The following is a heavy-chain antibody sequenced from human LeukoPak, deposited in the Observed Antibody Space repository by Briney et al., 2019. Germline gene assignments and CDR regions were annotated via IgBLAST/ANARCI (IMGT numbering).Heavy chain of an antibody. D-gene: IGHD3-22*01. V-gene: IGHV3-66*01. CDR2: IYSGGST. CDR1: GFTVSSNY. CDR3: AREAVEHYYDSSGYYSPFDY. Sequence: GGSLRLSCAASGFTVSSNYMSWVRQAPGKGLEWVSVIYSGGSTYYADSVKGRFTISRDNSKNTLYLQMNSLRAEDTAVYYCAREAVEHYYDSSGYYSPFDYWGQGTLVTVSS. J-gene: IGHJ4*02.